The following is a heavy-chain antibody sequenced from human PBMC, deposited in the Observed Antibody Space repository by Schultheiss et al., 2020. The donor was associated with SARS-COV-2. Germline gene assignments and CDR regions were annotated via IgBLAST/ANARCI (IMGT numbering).Heavy chain of an antibody. D-gene: IGHD2-2*01. CDR1: GGSISGYY. CDR2: INHSGST. CDR3: WGIVVVPAATPAEVDV. Sequence: SETLSLTCTVSGGSISGYYWRWIRQPPGKGLEWIGEINHSGSTNYNPSLKSRVTISVDTSKNQFSLKLSSVTAADTAVYYCWGIVVVPAATPAEVDVWGKGTTVTVSS. V-gene: IGHV4-34*01. J-gene: IGHJ6*04.